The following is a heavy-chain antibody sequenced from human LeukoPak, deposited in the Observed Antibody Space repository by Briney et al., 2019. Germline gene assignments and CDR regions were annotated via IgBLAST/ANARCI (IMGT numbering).Heavy chain of an antibody. CDR1: GFTFREYS. CDR3: AKGGYTTWFDP. V-gene: IGHV3-23*01. Sequence: GGSLRLSCAASGFTFREYSMSWVRQAPGKGLEWVSNIRSNGGDTYYTDSVKGRFTISRDNSENILYLEMNSLRAGDTAVYYCAKGGYTTWFDPWGQGTLVTVSS. D-gene: IGHD2-15*01. CDR2: IRSNGGDT. J-gene: IGHJ5*02.